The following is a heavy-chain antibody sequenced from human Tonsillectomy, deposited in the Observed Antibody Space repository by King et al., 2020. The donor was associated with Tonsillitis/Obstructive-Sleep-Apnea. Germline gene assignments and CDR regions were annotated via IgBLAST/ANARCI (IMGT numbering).Heavy chain of an antibody. V-gene: IGHV2-5*02. CDR2: IYWDDDK. CDR1: GFSLSTSVVG. J-gene: IGHJ4*02. Sequence: TLKESGPTLVKPTQTLTLTCTFSGFSLSTSVVGVGWIRQPPGKALEWLALIYWDDDKRYSPSLKSRLTITKDTSKNQVVLTMTNMDPVDTATYYCAHNRGQTTSGPFDYWGQGTLVTVSS. CDR3: AHNRGQTTSGPFDY. D-gene: IGHD4-17*01.